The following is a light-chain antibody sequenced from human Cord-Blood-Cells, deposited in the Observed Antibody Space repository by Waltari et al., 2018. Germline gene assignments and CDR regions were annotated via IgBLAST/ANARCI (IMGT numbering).Light chain of an antibody. CDR3: QQSYSTPYT. V-gene: IGKV1-39*01. J-gene: IGKJ2*01. CDR2: AAS. CDR1: QSISSY. Sequence: IKMTQSPSPLSASVGHRVTITCRASQSISSYLNWYQQKPGKAPKLLIYAASSLQSGVPSRFSGSGSGTDFTLTISSLQPEDFATYYCQQSYSTPYTFGQGTKLEIK.